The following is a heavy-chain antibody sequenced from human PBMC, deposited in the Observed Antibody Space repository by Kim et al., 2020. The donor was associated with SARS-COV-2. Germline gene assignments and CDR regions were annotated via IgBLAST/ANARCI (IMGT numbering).Heavy chain of an antibody. V-gene: IGHV4-61*02. D-gene: IGHD2-21*01. J-gene: IGHJ5*02. CDR1: GGSISSDSYY. CDR3: ARIKIASSGGWFAP. Sequence: SETLSLTCTVSGGSISSDSYYWTWIRQPAGKELEWIGRIYSSGNTNNNPSLKSRVTFSVDTSKNQFSLKLSSVTAADTAVHYCARIKIASSGGWFAPWGQGTLVTVSS. CDR2: IYSSGNT.